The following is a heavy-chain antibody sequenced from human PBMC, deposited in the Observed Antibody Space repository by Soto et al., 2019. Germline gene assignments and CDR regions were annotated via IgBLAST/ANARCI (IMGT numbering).Heavy chain of an antibody. V-gene: IGHV1-69*18. CDR2: IIPIFGTA. CDR3: ACESGRTRGMDV. Sequence: QVQAVQSGAEVKKPGSSVKVSCKASGGTFSSYVISWVRQAPGQGLEWMGRIIPIFGTADYAQKFQGRVTITADESTSTAYMELSSLRSEDTAVYYCACESGRTRGMDVWGQGTTITVSS. CDR1: GGTFSSYV. D-gene: IGHD2-8*01. J-gene: IGHJ6*02.